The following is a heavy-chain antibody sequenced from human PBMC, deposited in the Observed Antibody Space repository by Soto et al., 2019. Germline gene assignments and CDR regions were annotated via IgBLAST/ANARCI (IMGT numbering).Heavy chain of an antibody. CDR2: INPGNGDT. CDR3: ARTDCSSTSCYNCYYYGMDV. V-gene: IGHV1-3*01. J-gene: IGHJ6*02. CDR1: GYSFTKYG. D-gene: IGHD2-2*01. Sequence: ASVKVSCKTSGYSFTKYGLHWVRQAPGQRLEWMGWINPGNGDTKYSQKFQGRVTITRDTSATTAYMELSSLRSEDSAVFYCARTDCSSTSCYNCYYYGMDVWGQWTTVTVSS.